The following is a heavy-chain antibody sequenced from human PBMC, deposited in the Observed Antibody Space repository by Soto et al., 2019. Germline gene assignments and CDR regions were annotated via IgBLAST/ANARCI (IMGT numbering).Heavy chain of an antibody. Sequence: EVQVLESGGGLVEPGGSLRLSCTASGFTFSSYAMSWVRQAPGKGLEWVSGISAGGGSSYYADSVKGRFTISRDNSKNTLYLQMNILGAEDTAVYYCAKDSGADFGDYCDYWGQGTLVSVSS. J-gene: IGHJ4*02. CDR2: ISAGGGSS. D-gene: IGHD4-17*01. CDR3: AKDSGADFGDYCDY. V-gene: IGHV3-23*01. CDR1: GFTFSSYA.